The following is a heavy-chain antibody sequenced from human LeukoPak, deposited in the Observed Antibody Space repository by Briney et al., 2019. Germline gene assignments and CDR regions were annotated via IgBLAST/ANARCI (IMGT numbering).Heavy chain of an antibody. J-gene: IGHJ3*01. V-gene: IGHV1-18*03. CDR1: APSIKKHA. D-gene: IGHD2-21*02. CDR3: YRGLDRNSVGDSGWHDAFDF. Sequence: GSVKGSCQAPAPSIKKHAISLARLAPGQGLEWMGWISTYNANTNYAQKVHGRVTLTRDTSTTTLYMELTSLKADAVYNCYRGLDRNSVGDSGWHDAFDFWGQGTMVTVST. CDR2: ISTYNANT.